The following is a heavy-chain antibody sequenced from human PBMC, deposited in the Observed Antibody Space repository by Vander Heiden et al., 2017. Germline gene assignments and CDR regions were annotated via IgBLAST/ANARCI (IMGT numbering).Heavy chain of an antibody. Sequence: QVQLQESGPGLVKPSETLSLTCSVSGGSISSYYWSWIRQPAGKGLEWIGRIYSSGSTNYNPSLKSRLTMSVDTSKNQFSLKLSSVTAADTAVYYCARGDRYYDFLVDNWFDPWGQGTLVTVSS. D-gene: IGHD3-3*01. CDR2: IYSSGST. V-gene: IGHV4-4*07. CDR3: ARGDRYYDFLVDNWFDP. J-gene: IGHJ5*02. CDR1: GGSISSYY.